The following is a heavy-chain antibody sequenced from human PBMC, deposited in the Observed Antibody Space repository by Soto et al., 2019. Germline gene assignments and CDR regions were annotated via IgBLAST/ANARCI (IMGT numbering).Heavy chain of an antibody. CDR2: LYPSGST. J-gene: IGHJ4*02. CDR3: ARHAKQLVIGPY. D-gene: IGHD6-6*01. Sequence: PSETLSLTCSVSGLSISSHPWWTWVRQAPGKGLEWIGELYPSGSTYYNPSLKSRVTISVDTSKNQFSLKLSSVTAADTAVYYCARHAKQLVIGPYWGQGTLVTVSS. V-gene: IGHV4-4*02. CDR1: GLSISSHPW.